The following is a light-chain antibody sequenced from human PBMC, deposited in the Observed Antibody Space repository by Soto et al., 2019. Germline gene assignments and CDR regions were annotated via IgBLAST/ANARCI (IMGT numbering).Light chain of an antibody. CDR2: DVS. CDR1: SSDVGAYNY. CDR3: CSYAGL. V-gene: IGLV2-11*01. J-gene: IGLJ2*01. Sequence: QSGLTQPRSVSGSPGQSVTISCTGTSSDVGAYNYVSWYQQYPGKAPKLMIYDVSKRPSGVPDRFSGSKSGNTASLTISGLQAEDEADYYCCSYAGLFGGGTKLTVL.